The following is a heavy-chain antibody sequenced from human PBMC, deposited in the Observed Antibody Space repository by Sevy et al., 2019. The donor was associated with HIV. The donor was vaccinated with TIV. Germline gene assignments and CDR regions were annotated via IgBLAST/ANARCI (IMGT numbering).Heavy chain of an antibody. J-gene: IGHJ4*02. CDR1: GFTFSSYE. D-gene: IGHD4-17*01. Sequence: GGSLRLSCVASGFTFSSYEMNWVRQAPGKGLEWVSYISNSGTSMYYSDSMKGRFTMTRDNARNSLYLQMNSLRAEDAAVYYWARDLPPSATTVAHFDCWGQGTLVTVSS. V-gene: IGHV3-48*03. CDR2: ISNSGTSM. CDR3: ARDLPPSATTVAHFDC.